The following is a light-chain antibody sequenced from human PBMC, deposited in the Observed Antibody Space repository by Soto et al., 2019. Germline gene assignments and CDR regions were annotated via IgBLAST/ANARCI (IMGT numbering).Light chain of an antibody. Sequence: QSVLTQPPSASGTPGQRVTIPCSGSSANIESNVVYWYQQLPGTTPRLLIYRSNQRPSGVPDRFSGAKSGTSASLAISALRSEDEADYYCTVWDDSLRGRLFGGGTKLTVL. V-gene: IGLV1-47*01. CDR1: SANIESNV. J-gene: IGLJ2*01. CDR2: RSN. CDR3: TVWDDSLRGRL.